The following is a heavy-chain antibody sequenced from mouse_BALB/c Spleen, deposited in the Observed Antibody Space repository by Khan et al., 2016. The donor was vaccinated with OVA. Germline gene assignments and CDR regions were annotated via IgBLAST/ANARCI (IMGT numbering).Heavy chain of an antibody. Sequence: QIQLVQSGPELKKPGETVKISCKASGYSFTNYGMNWVKQAPGKGLKWMGWINTYTGDPSYADDFKGRFAFSLETSASTAYLQINNLKNDDTATYFCARMALRYALDYWGQGTSDTVSS. CDR3: ARMALRYALDY. CDR2: INTYTGDP. D-gene: IGHD1-1*01. CDR1: GYSFTNYG. J-gene: IGHJ4*01. V-gene: IGHV9-3-1*01.